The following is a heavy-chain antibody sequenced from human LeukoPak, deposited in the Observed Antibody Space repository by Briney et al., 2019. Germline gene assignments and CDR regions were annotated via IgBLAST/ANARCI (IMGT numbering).Heavy chain of an antibody. V-gene: IGHV4-34*01. CDR2: INHSGST. J-gene: IGHJ6*03. D-gene: IGHD3-10*01. CDR1: GGSFSGYY. Sequence: PSETLSLTCAVYGGSFSGYYWSWIRQPPGEGLEWIGEINHSGSTNYNPSLKSRVTISVDTSKNQFSLKLSSVTAADTAVYYCARAVGSGSFQTYYYYMDVWGKGTTVTISS. CDR3: ARAVGSGSFQTYYYYMDV.